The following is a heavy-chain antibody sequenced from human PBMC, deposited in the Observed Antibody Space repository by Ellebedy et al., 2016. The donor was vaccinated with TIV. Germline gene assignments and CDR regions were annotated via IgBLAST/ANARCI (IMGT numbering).Heavy chain of an antibody. Sequence: ASVKVSCXASGYTFISYDINWVRQATGQGLEWMGWMNPNSGNTGYAQKFQGRVTMTRDTSINTAYMELSSLRSEDTAMYYCARWFWFGEEAPFDIWGPGTMVNVSS. V-gene: IGHV1-8*01. CDR3: ARWFWFGEEAPFDI. J-gene: IGHJ3*02. CDR1: GYTFISYD. CDR2: MNPNSGNT. D-gene: IGHD3-10*01.